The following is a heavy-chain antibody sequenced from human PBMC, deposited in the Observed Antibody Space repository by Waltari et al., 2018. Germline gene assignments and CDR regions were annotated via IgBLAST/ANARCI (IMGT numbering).Heavy chain of an antibody. V-gene: IGHV4-31*03. CDR3: ARDASSGAFDP. CDR1: GGPISSGGYS. D-gene: IGHD4-17*01. CDR2: IYYSGST. J-gene: IGHJ5*02. Sequence: QVQLQESGPGLVKPSQTLSLTCTVSGGPISSGGYSWSWIRQHPGKGLEWIGYIYYSGSTYYNPSLKSRVTISVDTSKNQFSLKLSSVTAADTAVYYCARDASSGAFDPWGQGTLVTVSS.